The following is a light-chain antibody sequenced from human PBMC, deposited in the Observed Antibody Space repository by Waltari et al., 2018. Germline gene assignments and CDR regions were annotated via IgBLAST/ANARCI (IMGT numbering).Light chain of an antibody. Sequence: QSALTQPRSVSGSPGQSVTISCTGTRSDVGGYKLVSWYQQHPGKAPKLMIYDVSKRPSGVPDRFSGSKSGNTASLAISGLQAEDEADYYCCSYAGSYVFGTGTKVTVL. CDR3: CSYAGSYV. CDR2: DVS. J-gene: IGLJ1*01. V-gene: IGLV2-11*01. CDR1: RSDVGGYKL.